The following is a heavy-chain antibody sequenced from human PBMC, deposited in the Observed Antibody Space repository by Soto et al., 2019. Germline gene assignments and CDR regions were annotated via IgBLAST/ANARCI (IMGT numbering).Heavy chain of an antibody. D-gene: IGHD5-18*01. Sequence: QAHLVESGGGVVQPGRSLRLSCAASGFTFTSYGMHWVRQAPGTRLEWVAVMSYDGGLQHYADSVKGRFTISRDNSKNMVLLQMNSLRAEDTAVYYCVSDRGYGHASVPYSWGKGTLVSVSS. CDR3: VSDRGYGHASVPYS. V-gene: IGHV3-30*03. J-gene: IGHJ4*02. CDR2: MSYDGGLQ. CDR1: GFTFTSYG.